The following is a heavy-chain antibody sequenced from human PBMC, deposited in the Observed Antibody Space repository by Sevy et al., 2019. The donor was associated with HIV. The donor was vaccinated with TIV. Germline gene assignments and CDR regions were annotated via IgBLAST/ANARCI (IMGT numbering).Heavy chain of an antibody. J-gene: IGHJ4*02. V-gene: IGHV3-15*01. CDR2: VRSKGDGGTT. Sequence: GGSLRLSCAASGFTFSDAWMSWVRQTPGKGLEWAGRVRSKGDGGTTEYAAPVKGRFTIARDDSKNMMYVQMNSLKTEDTAVYYCTTEGADWGQGTLVTVSS. CDR1: GFTFSDAW. CDR3: TTEGAD.